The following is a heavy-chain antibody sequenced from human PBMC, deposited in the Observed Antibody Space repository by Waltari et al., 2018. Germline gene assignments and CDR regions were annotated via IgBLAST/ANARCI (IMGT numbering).Heavy chain of an antibody. D-gene: IGHD3-9*01. CDR2: TFTIVGTS. CDR3: ARTLLRYLPLYGMDV. V-gene: IGHV1-69*13. Sequence: QVQLVQSGAEVKKPGSSVKVSCKASGGTFSSYAISWVRQAPGQGLEWMGVTFTIVGTSKYAQKFQGRVTITADESTGTAYMGLSSLRSEYTAVYDCARTLLRYLPLYGMDVWGQGTTVTVSS. CDR1: GGTFSSYA. J-gene: IGHJ6*02.